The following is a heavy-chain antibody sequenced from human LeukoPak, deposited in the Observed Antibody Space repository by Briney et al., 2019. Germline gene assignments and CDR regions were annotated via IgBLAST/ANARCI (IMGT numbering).Heavy chain of an antibody. CDR3: ARASTGWFDP. V-gene: IGHV4-59*01. Sequence: SETLSLTCTVSGGSISSYYWSWIRQPPGKGLEWIGYIYYSGSTNYNPSLKSRVTISVDTSKNQFSLKLSSVTAADTAVYYCARASTGWFDPWGQGTLITVSS. CDR2: IYYSGST. D-gene: IGHD4-17*01. CDR1: GGSISSYY. J-gene: IGHJ5*02.